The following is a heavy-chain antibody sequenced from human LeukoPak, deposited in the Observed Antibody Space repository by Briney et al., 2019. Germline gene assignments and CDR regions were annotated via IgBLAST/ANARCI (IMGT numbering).Heavy chain of an antibody. J-gene: IGHJ4*02. D-gene: IGHD3-3*01. V-gene: IGHV1-2*02. CDR3: ARAGADFWSGFL. CDR2: INPNSGGT. CDR1: GYTFTGYY. Sequence: GASVKVSCKASGYTFTGYYMHWVRQAPGQGLEWMGWINPNSGGTNNAQKFQGRVTMTRDTSISTAYMELSRLRSDDTAVFYCARAGADFWSGFLWGQGTLVSVSS.